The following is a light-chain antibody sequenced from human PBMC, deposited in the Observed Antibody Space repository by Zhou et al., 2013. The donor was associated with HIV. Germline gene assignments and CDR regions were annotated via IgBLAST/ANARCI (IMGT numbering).Light chain of an antibody. V-gene: IGKV2-28*01. J-gene: IGKJ3*01. CDR3: QQYNSYSGFT. Sequence: DIVMTQTPLSLSVTPGEPASISCKSSQSLLHTNYYNYLDWYLQKPGQSPQLLIYGASSLQSGVPSRFSGSGSGTEFTLTISSLQPDDFATYYCQQYNSYSGFTFGPGTKVDIK. CDR2: GAS. CDR1: QSLLHTNYYNY.